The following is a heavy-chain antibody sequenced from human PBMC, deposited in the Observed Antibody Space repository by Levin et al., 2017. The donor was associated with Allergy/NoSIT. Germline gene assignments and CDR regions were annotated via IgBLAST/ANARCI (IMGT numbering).Heavy chain of an antibody. CDR3: AGDLSGGKDWHLVLGAMDV. CDR2: MNPSGDGA. CDR1: GYSLSNYY. D-gene: IGHD2-15*01. Sequence: ASVKVSCKASGYSLSNYYMHWVRQAPGQGLEWVGIMNPSGDGASDAQKFKGRVTLTRDTSTSTAYMELSSLRSDDTAVYYCAGDLSGGKDWHLVLGAMDVWGQGTTVVVSS. V-gene: IGHV1-46*01. J-gene: IGHJ6*02.